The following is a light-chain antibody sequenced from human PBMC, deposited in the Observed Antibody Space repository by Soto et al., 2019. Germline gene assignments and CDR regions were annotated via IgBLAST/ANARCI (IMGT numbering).Light chain of an antibody. V-gene: IGLV2-23*01. CDR3: RSSAGDTLVV. Sequence: QSVLTQPASVSGSPGQSITISCTGTSSDVGSYNTVSWYQQHPGKAPKLMIFEDTERPSGVSHRFSASKSGNTAYLSISGLQAEDGAYYYCRSSAGDTLVVFGGGTKVTVL. J-gene: IGLJ2*01. CDR2: EDT. CDR1: SSDVGSYNT.